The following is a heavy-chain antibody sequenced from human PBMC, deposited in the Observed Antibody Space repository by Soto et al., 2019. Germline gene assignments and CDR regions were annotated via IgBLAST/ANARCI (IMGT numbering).Heavy chain of an antibody. J-gene: IGHJ6*02. V-gene: IGHV3-30*18. CDR3: AKEAEPYDFWSGYYYGMDV. CDR2: ISYDGSNK. D-gene: IGHD3-3*01. Sequence: QVQLVESGGGVVQPGRSLRLSCAASGFTFSSYGMHWVRQAPGKGLEWVAVISYDGSNKYYADSVKGRFTISRDNSKNTLYLQMNSLRAEDTAVYYCAKEAEPYDFWSGYYYGMDVWGQGTTVTVSS. CDR1: GFTFSSYG.